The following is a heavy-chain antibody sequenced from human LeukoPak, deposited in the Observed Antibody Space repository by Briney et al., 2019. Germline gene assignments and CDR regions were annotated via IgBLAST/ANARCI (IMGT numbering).Heavy chain of an antibody. CDR3: ARGGKWLETQLDF. CDR1: GFTFSDYY. D-gene: IGHD6-19*01. J-gene: IGHJ4*02. CDR2: ISFSTTYT. Sequence: PGRSLRLSCAASGFTFSDYYMSWIRQAPGKGLEWVSYISFSTTYTNYTDSVKGRFTISRDNAKNSLYLQMNSLRAEDTAVYYCARGGKWLETQLDFWGQGTLVTVSS. V-gene: IGHV3-11*05.